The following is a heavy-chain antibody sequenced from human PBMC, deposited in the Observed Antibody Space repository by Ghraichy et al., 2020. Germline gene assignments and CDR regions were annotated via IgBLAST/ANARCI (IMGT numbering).Heavy chain of an antibody. Sequence: GESLNISCAASGFTFSSYSMNWVRQAPGKGLEWVSYISSSSSTIYYADSVKGRFTISRDNAKNSLYLQMNSLRDEDTAVYYCARDGTKWPKVVADFDYWGQGTLVTVSS. V-gene: IGHV3-48*02. CDR3: ARDGTKWPKVVADFDY. CDR2: ISSSSSTI. D-gene: IGHD3-22*01. J-gene: IGHJ4*02. CDR1: GFTFSSYS.